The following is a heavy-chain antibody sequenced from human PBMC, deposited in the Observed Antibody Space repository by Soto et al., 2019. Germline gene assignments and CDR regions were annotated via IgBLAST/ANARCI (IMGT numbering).Heavy chain of an antibody. V-gene: IGHV4-39*01. CDR1: GDSIRSSSY. Sequence: PSETLSLTCTVSGDSIRSSSYWGWIRQPPGKGLEWIGSIYSTGNTYYNPSLNSQVTISVDTSKNQFSLNVISVAAADTAVYYCRRSSRYSTDVWGQGTTVTVSS. D-gene: IGHD6-13*01. CDR2: IYSTGNT. J-gene: IGHJ6*02. CDR3: RRSSRYSTDV.